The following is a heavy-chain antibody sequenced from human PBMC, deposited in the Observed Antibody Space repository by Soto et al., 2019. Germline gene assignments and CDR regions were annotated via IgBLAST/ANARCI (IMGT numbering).Heavy chain of an antibody. Sequence: GASVKVSCKASGGTFSSYAISWVRQAPGQGLEWMGGIIPIFGTANYAQKFQGRVTITADESTSTAYMELSSLRSEDTAVYYCASVLAAAGILAAFDIWGQGTMVTVSS. V-gene: IGHV1-69*13. J-gene: IGHJ3*02. CDR3: ASVLAAAGILAAFDI. CDR1: GGTFSSYA. CDR2: IIPIFGTA. D-gene: IGHD6-13*01.